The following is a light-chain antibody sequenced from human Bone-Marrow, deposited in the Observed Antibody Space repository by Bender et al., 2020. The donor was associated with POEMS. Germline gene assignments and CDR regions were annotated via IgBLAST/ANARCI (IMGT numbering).Light chain of an antibody. V-gene: IGLV1-44*01. CDR3: AAWDAGLSGGV. J-gene: IGLJ3*02. CDR1: NSNIGTNA. Sequence: QSVLTQPPSASGTPGQRVTISCSGSNSNIGTNAVNRYQQFPGTAAKLLIYSDNQRPSGVPDRFYAFKSGTSASLAISGLQSEDEADYYCAAWDAGLSGGVFGGGTKLTVL. CDR2: SDN.